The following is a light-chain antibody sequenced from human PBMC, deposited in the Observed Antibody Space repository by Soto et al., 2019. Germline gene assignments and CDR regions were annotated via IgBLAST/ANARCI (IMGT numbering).Light chain of an antibody. CDR2: EVN. CDR1: SSDIGTYNL. CDR3: CSYAGSSTLYV. J-gene: IGLJ1*01. Sequence: QSALTQPASVSGSPGQSITISYTGTSSDIGTYNLVSWYQQHPGKAPKLMIYEVNKRPSGVSDRFSGSKSGNTASLTISGLQAEDEADYYCCSYAGSSTLYVFGTGTKVTVL. V-gene: IGLV2-23*02.